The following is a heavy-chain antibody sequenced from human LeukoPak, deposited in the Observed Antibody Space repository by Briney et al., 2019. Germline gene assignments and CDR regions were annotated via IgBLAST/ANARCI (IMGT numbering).Heavy chain of an antibody. D-gene: IGHD6-13*01. Sequence: YPGGSLRLSCAASGFTFSNYWMSWVRQAPGKGLEWVADIKEDGSEKYYVDSVKGRFTISRDNARNSLYLQMNSLRAEDTAVYYGASGRQLEYWGQGTLVTVSS. J-gene: IGHJ4*02. CDR1: GFTFSNYW. CDR3: ASGRQLEY. CDR2: IKEDGSEK. V-gene: IGHV3-7*01.